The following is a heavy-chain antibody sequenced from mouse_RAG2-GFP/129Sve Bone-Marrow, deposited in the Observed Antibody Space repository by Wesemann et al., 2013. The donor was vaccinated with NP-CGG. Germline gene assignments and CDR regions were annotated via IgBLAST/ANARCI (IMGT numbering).Heavy chain of an antibody. V-gene: IGHV5-6-4*01. D-gene: IGHD2-1*01. CDR3: TRGDLPGNAMDY. J-gene: IGHJ4*01. CDR2: ISSGGSYT. Sequence: LEWVATISSGGSYTYYPDSVKGRFTISRDNAKNTLYLQMSSLKSEDTAMYYCTRGDLPGNAMDYWGQGTSVTVSS.